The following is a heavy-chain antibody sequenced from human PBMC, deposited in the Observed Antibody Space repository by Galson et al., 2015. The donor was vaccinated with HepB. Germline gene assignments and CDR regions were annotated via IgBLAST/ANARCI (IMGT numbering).Heavy chain of an antibody. CDR3: ARDRKIAAAGTFYYGMDV. J-gene: IGHJ6*02. CDR2: IIPIFGTA. V-gene: IGHV1-69*06. D-gene: IGHD6-13*01. Sequence: SVKVSCKASGGTFSSYAISWVRQAPGQGLEWMGGIIPIFGTANYAQKFQGRATITADKSTSTAYMELSSLRSEDTAVYYCARDRKIAAAGTFYYGMDVWGQGTTVTVSS. CDR1: GGTFSSYA.